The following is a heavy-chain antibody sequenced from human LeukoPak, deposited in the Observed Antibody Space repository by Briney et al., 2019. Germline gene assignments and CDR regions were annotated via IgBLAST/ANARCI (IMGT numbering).Heavy chain of an antibody. J-gene: IGHJ4*02. D-gene: IGHD2-2*01. Sequence: SETLSLTCAVYGGSFSGYYWSWIRQPPGKGLEWIGSIYYSGSTYYNPSLKSRVTISVDTSKNQFSLKLSSVTAADTAVYYCARLPVVPAATIDYWGQGTLVTVSS. CDR2: IYYSGST. V-gene: IGHV4-34*01. CDR1: GGSFSGYY. CDR3: ARLPVVPAATIDY.